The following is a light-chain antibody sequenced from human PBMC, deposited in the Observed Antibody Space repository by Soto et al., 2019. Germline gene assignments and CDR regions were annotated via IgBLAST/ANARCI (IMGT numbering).Light chain of an antibody. J-gene: IGLJ2*01. CDR1: SSDVGGYDY. CDR2: DVS. CDR3: SSYTSSSTLYVV. Sequence: QSALTQPASVSGSPGQSITISCTGTSSDVGGYDYVSWHQHHPGKAPKLMIYDVSNRPSGVSNRFSGSESGNTASLTISGLQAEDEADYYCSSYTSSSTLYVVFGGGTKLTVL. V-gene: IGLV2-14*03.